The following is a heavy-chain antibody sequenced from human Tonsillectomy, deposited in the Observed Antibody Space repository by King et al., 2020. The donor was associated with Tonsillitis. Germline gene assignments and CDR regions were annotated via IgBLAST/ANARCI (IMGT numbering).Heavy chain of an antibody. V-gene: IGHV4-39*01. CDR3: ARDYGLN. CDR2: FYYSGNT. CDR1: GGSISSSPYY. D-gene: IGHD4-17*01. J-gene: IGHJ4*02. Sequence: LQLQESGPGLVKPSETLSLTCAVSGGSISSSPYYWGWIRQPPGKGLEWIGSFYYSGNTYYNPSLKSRVTISGDTSKNQFSLSLTSVTAADTAVYYCARDYGLNWGQGTLVTVSS.